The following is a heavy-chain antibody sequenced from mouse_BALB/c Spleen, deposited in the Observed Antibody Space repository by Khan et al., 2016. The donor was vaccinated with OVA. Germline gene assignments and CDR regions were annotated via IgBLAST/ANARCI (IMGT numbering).Heavy chain of an antibody. CDR2: INTYTGEP. CDR3: ARPPYFANTLDN. Sequence: QIQLVQSGPELKKPGETVKISCKASGYTFTNYGMNWVQQSPGKALKWMGWINTYTGEPTYADDFKGRFAFSLETSASTAYLQINNLTNEDTATYFCARPPYFANTLDNWGQGTSVTVSS. CDR1: GYTFTNYG. J-gene: IGHJ4*01. V-gene: IGHV9-3-1*01. D-gene: IGHD2-10*01.